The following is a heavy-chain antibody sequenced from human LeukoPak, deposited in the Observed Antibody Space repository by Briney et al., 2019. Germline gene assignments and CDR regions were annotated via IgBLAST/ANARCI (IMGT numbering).Heavy chain of an antibody. CDR3: ARVIVVVVAATRGNWFDP. V-gene: IGHV4-59*01. J-gene: IGHJ5*02. Sequence: PSETLSLTCTVSGGSISSYYWSWIRQPPGKGLEWIGYIYYSGSTNYNPSLKSRVTISVDTSKNQFSLKLRSVTAADTAVYYCARVIVVVVAATRGNWFDPWGQGTLVTVSS. D-gene: IGHD2-15*01. CDR1: GGSISSYY. CDR2: IYYSGST.